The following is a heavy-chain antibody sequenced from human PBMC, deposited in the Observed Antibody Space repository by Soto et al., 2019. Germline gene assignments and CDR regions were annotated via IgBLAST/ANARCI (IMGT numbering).Heavy chain of an antibody. Sequence: PGGSLRLSCAASGFTFSNAWMSWVRRAPGKGLEWVGRIKSKTDGGTTDYAAPVKGRFTISRDDSKNTLYLQMNSLKTEDTAVYYCTTEWVFADNYYMDVWGKGTTVTVSS. CDR3: TTEWVFADNYYMDV. J-gene: IGHJ6*03. CDR2: IKSKTDGGTT. V-gene: IGHV3-15*01. CDR1: GFTFSNAW. D-gene: IGHD6-13*01.